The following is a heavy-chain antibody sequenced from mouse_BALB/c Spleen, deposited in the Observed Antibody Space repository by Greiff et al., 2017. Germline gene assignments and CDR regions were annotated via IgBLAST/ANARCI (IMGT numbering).Heavy chain of an antibody. D-gene: IGHD2-4*01. CDR3: AREREITTGYYYAMDY. CDR1: GYTFTSYT. CDR2: INPSSGYT. J-gene: IGHJ4*01. V-gene: IGHV1-4*02. Sequence: VKLMESAAELARPGASVKMSCKASGYTFTSYTMHWVKQRPGQGLEWIGYINPSSGYTEYNQKFKDKTTLTADKSSSTAYMQLSSLTSEDSAVYYCAREREITTGYYYAMDYWGQGTSVTVSS.